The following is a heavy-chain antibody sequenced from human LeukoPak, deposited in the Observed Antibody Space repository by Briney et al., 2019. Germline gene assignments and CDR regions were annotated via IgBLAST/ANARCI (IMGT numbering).Heavy chain of an antibody. Sequence: GGSLRLSCAASGFTFSSYGMHWVRQAPGKGLEWVAFIRYDGSNKYYADSVKGRFTTSRDNSKNTLYLQMNSLRAEDTAVYYCAKDRYVRYCSSTSCYHQNYFDYWGQGTLVTVSS. CDR2: IRYDGSNK. J-gene: IGHJ4*02. V-gene: IGHV3-30*02. D-gene: IGHD2-2*01. CDR3: AKDRYVRYCSSTSCYHQNYFDY. CDR1: GFTFSSYG.